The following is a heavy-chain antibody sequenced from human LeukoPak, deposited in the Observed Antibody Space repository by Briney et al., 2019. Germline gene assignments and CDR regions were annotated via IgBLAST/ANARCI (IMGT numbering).Heavy chain of an antibody. J-gene: IGHJ5*02. CDR2: IKQSGSN. V-gene: IGHV4-34*01. CDR1: GRSFSGYY. D-gene: IGHD5-24*01. CDR3: ARAKRWLQPRVIIFCVP. Sequence: LSLTCAVYGRSFSGYYCSSTRQPPGNGREWIREIKQSGSNNYNASLKSRVTISVDTPKTQFPLKLSSVTAADRAVYYCARAKRWLQPRVIIFCVPWGQRTLVTVSS.